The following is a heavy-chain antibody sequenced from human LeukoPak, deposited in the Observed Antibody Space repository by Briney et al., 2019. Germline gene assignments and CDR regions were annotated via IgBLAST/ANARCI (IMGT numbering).Heavy chain of an antibody. CDR3: TRVLKPFGTPPLNIPMAF. Sequence: PGGSLRLSCAASGFLFSNYWMHWVRHAPGEGLVWVSRINTDGITTSYADSVKGRLTISRDNAKNTMYLEMNSLRAEDTAVYYCTRVLKPFGTPPLNIPMAFWGQGTLVTVSS. CDR1: GFLFSNYW. V-gene: IGHV3-74*01. J-gene: IGHJ4*02. CDR2: INTDGITT. D-gene: IGHD1-14*01.